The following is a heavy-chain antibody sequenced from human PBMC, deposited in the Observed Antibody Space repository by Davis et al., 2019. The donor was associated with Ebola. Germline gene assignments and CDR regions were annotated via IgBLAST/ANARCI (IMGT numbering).Heavy chain of an antibody. CDR2: IITDNGNR. J-gene: IGHJ6*04. Sequence: ASVKVSCKASGYTFTSYGISWVRQAPGQGLEWMGWIITDNGNRNYAQKFQGRVTMSTDTSTTTAYMELTSLRSDDTAVYYCARSKYSNYYYGMDVWGKGTTVTVSS. CDR3: ARSKYSNYYYGMDV. V-gene: IGHV1-18*04. CDR1: GYTFTSYG. D-gene: IGHD6-6*01.